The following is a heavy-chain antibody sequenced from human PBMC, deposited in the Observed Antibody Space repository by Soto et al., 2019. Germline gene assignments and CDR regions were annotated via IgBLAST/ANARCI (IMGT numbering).Heavy chain of an antibody. D-gene: IGHD3-10*01. J-gene: IGHJ3*02. V-gene: IGHV4-59*12. Sequence: PSETLSLTCIVSGGSLSSYYWSWIRQPPGKGLEWIGYIYHSGSTNYNPSLKSRVTISVDTSKNQFSLKLSSATDADTAVYYCTSKFGQLLADAFDIWGQGTMVTVSS. CDR1: GGSLSSYY. CDR3: TSKFGQLLADAFDI. CDR2: IYHSGST.